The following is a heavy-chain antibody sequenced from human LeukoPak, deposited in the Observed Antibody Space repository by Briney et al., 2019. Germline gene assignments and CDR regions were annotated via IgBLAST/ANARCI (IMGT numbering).Heavy chain of an antibody. Sequence: PSQTLSLTCTVSGGSISSGGYYWSWIRQHPGKGLEWIGYIYYSGSTYYNPSLKSRVTISVDTSKNQFSLKLSSVTAADTAVYYCARLGRRDGYNSWNWGQGTLVTVSS. J-gene: IGHJ4*02. V-gene: IGHV4-31*03. D-gene: IGHD5-24*01. CDR1: GGSISSGGYY. CDR2: IYYSGST. CDR3: ARLGRRDGYNSWN.